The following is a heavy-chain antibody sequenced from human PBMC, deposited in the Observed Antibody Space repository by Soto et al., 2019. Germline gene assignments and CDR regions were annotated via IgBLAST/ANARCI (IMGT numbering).Heavy chain of an antibody. Sequence: SETLSLTCAVYGGSFTGYYWSWIRQPSGKGLEWIGEINHSGSTNYNPSLKSRVTISVDTSKNQFSLKLSSVTAADTAVYYCARVLGRLGYYYYYGMDVWGQGTTVTVSS. J-gene: IGHJ6*02. V-gene: IGHV4-34*01. CDR2: INHSGST. CDR3: ARVLGRLGYYYYYGMDV. D-gene: IGHD3-16*01. CDR1: GGSFTGYY.